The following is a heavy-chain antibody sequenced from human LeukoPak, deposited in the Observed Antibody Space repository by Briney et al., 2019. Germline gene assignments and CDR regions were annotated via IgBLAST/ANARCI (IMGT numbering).Heavy chain of an antibody. CDR3: AKAEHYDILVKEDY. Sequence: GGSLRLSCAASGFTFSSYAMSWVRQAPGKGLEWVSAISGSGGSTYYADSVKGRFTISRDNSKNTLYLQMNSLRAEDTAVYYCAKAEHYDILVKEDYWGQGTLVTVSS. D-gene: IGHD3-9*01. V-gene: IGHV3-23*01. J-gene: IGHJ4*02. CDR1: GFTFSSYA. CDR2: ISGSGGST.